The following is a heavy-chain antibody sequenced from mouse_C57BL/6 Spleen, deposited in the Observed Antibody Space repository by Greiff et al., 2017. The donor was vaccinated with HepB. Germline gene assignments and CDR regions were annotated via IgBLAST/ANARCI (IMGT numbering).Heavy chain of an antibody. CDR2: IWSGGST. J-gene: IGHJ2*01. CDR3: ARNGGITTYYFDY. Sequence: VKLQQSGPGLVQPSQSLSITCTASGFSLTSYGVHWVRQSPGKGLEWLGGIWSGGSTDYNAAFISRLSISKDNSKSQVFFIMNSLQADDTAIYYCARNGGITTYYFDYWGQGTTLTVSS. CDR1: GFSLTSYG. D-gene: IGHD2-4*01. V-gene: IGHV2-2*01.